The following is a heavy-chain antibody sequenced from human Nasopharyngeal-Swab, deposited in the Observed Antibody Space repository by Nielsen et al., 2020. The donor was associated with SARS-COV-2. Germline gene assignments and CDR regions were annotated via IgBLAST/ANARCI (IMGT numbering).Heavy chain of an antibody. CDR3: ARDRQGIAAAGNNYYYGMDV. Sequence: GGSLRLSCAASGFTVSSNYMSWVRQAPGKGLEWVSVIYSGGSTYYADSVKGRFTISRDNSKNTLYLQMNSLRAEDTAVYHCARDRQGIAAAGNNYYYGMDVWGQGTTVTVSS. V-gene: IGHV3-53*01. CDR2: IYSGGST. CDR1: GFTVSSNY. J-gene: IGHJ6*02. D-gene: IGHD6-13*01.